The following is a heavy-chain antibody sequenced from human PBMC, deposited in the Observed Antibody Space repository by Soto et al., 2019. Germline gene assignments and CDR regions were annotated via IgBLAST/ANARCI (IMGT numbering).Heavy chain of an antibody. V-gene: IGHV3-21*01. J-gene: IGHJ4*02. D-gene: IGHD2-2*01. CDR1: GFTVSTYN. Sequence: GGSLGLACEACGFTVSTYNVHLVRQAPGKGLEWVSSISSSSSYIFYTDSVKGRFTISRDNAKNSLYLQMNSLRAEDTAVYYCARVAKTAYHFDYWGQGTLVTVSS. CDR2: ISSSSSYI. CDR3: ARVAKTAYHFDY.